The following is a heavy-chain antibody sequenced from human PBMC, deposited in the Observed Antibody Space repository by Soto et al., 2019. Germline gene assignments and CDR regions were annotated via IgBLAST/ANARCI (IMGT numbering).Heavy chain of an antibody. D-gene: IGHD3-16*02. CDR2: IYHSGST. V-gene: IGHV4-38-2*02. J-gene: IGHJ5*02. CDR1: GYSISSGHY. Sequence: PSETLSLTCAVSGYSISSGHYWGWIRQPPGKGLEWIGSIYHSGSTYYNPSLKSRVTISVDTSKNQFSLKMSSVTAADTAVYYCARDLYVWGSYHRQGQSWFDTWGQGTLVTVYS. CDR3: ARDLYVWGSYHRQGQSWFDT.